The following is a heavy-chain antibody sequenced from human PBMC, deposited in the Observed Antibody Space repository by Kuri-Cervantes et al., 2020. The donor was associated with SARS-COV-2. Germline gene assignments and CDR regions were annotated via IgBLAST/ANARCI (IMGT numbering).Heavy chain of an antibody. Sequence: ASVKVSCKVSGYTLTELSMHWVRQAPGKGLEWMGGIEPEEGETIYAQEFEGRVTMTEDTSTETTYMELSSLRSEDTAVYFCARVAGGRVYNIFSGPEAFDYWGQGTLVTVSS. CDR3: ARVAGGRVYNIFSGPEAFDY. D-gene: IGHD3-9*01. CDR1: GYTLTELS. CDR2: IEPEEGET. V-gene: IGHV1-24*01. J-gene: IGHJ4*02.